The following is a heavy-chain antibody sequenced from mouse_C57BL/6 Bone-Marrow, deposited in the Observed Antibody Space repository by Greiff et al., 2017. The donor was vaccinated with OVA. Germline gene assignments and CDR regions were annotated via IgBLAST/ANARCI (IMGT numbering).Heavy chain of an antibody. V-gene: IGHV5-12*01. D-gene: IGHD3-2*02. CDR3: ARHGDSSGPYYAMDY. CDR2: ISNGGGST. CDR1: GFTFSDYY. Sequence: EVKLQESGGGLVQPGGSLKLSCAASGFTFSDYYMYWVRQTPEKRLEWVAYISNGGGSTYYPDTVKGRFTISRDNAKNTLYLQMSRLKSEDTAMYYCARHGDSSGPYYAMDYWGQGTSVTVSS. J-gene: IGHJ4*01.